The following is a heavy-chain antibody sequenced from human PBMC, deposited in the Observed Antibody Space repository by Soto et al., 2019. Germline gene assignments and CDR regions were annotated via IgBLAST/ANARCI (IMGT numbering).Heavy chain of an antibody. CDR2: VFYTGFT. CDR1: GASISGSYYY. D-gene: IGHD1-20*01. Sequence: LSLTCSVSGASISGSYYYWAWLRQSPGKGPEWIGSVFYTGFTSYNPSLESRVSVSVDTSKSQFSLKLSAVTAADTAVYYCATSQKGYNWNYFDHWGQGALVTVSS. J-gene: IGHJ4*02. V-gene: IGHV4-39*01. CDR3: ATSQKGYNWNYFDH.